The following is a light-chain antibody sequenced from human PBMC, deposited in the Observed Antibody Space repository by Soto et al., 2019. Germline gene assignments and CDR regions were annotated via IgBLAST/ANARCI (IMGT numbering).Light chain of an antibody. CDR3: QQRSNWPPIT. CDR1: QSVSSY. CDR2: DAS. Sequence: DIVLTQSPATLSLSPGERATLSCRASQSVSSYLAWYQQKPGQAPRLLIYDASTRATGIPARFSGSGSGTAFTLTIISLEPEDFALYYCQQRSNWPPITFGRGTRLEIK. V-gene: IGKV3-11*01. J-gene: IGKJ5*01.